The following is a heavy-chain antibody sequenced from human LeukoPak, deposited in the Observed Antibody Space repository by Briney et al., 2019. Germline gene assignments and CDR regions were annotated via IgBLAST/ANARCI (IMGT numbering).Heavy chain of an antibody. V-gene: IGHV3-21*01. CDR1: GFTFSSYS. D-gene: IGHD1-1*01. J-gene: IGHJ4*02. Sequence: GGSLRLSCAASGFTFSSYSMNWVRQAPGKGVEWVSSISANSYHIFYADSVKGRFTISRDNAKNSLYLQMDSLRAEDTAVYYCTRDLASQPDYWGQGGLVTVSS. CDR2: ISANSYHI. CDR3: TRDLASQPDY.